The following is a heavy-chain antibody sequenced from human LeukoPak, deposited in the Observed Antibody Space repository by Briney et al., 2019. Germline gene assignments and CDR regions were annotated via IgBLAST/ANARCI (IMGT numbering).Heavy chain of an antibody. D-gene: IGHD3-3*01. V-gene: IGHV4-61*02. J-gene: IGHJ4*02. CDR3: ARAEMSDFWSGLFDY. CDR1: GGSISSGSYY. Sequence: SQTLSLTCTVSGGSISSGSYYWSWIRQPAGKGLEWIGRIYTSGSTNYNPSLKSRVTISVDTSKNQFSLKLSSVTAADTAVYYCARAEMSDFWSGLFDYWGQGTLVTVSS. CDR2: IYTSGST.